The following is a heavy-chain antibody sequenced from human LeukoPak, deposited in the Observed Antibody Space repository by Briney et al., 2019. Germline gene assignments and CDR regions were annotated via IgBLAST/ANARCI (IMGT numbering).Heavy chain of an antibody. CDR3: ASYSYGYFNY. Sequence: SETLSLTCTVSGGSTSSYYWSCIRQPPGKGLEWNGYIYYSGSTNYNPSLKSRVTISVDTSKNQFSLKLSSVTAADTAVYYCASYSYGYFNYWGQGTLVTVSS. J-gene: IGHJ4*02. CDR1: GGSTSSYY. CDR2: IYYSGST. V-gene: IGHV4-59*01. D-gene: IGHD5-18*01.